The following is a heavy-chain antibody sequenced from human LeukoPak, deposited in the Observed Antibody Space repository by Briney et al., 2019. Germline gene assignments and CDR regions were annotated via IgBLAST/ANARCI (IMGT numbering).Heavy chain of an antibody. V-gene: IGHV4-34*01. Sequence: PSQTLSLTCTVSGGSISSYYWSWIRQPPGKGLEWIGEINHSGSTNYNPSLKSRVTISVDTSKNQFSLKLSSVTAADTAVYYCARGPGYYDSSGYRVWGQGTLVTVSS. J-gene: IGHJ4*02. D-gene: IGHD3-22*01. CDR3: ARGPGYYDSSGYRV. CDR1: GGSISSYY. CDR2: INHSGST.